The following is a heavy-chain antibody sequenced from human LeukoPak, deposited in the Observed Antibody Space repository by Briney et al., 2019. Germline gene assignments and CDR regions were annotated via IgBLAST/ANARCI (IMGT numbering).Heavy chain of an antibody. V-gene: IGHV3-30*18. CDR3: AKDLGLRAYHYYGMDV. J-gene: IGHJ6*02. CDR2: ISYDGTDK. D-gene: IGHD3-10*01. Sequence: PGGSLRLSCAASGFTFSNFGMHWVRQAPGKGLEWVAVISYDGTDKYYPDSVKGRFTISRDNSKNTLYLQMNSLRAEDTAVYYCAKDLGLRAYHYYGMDVWGQGTTVTVSS. CDR1: GFTFSNFG.